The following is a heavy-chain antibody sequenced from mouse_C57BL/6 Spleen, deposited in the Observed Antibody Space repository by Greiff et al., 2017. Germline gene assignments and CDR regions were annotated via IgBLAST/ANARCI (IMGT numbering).Heavy chain of an antibody. CDR2: ISSGGDYI. V-gene: IGHV5-9-1*02. J-gene: IGHJ4*01. Sequence: EVHLVESGAGLVKPGGSLKLSCAASGFTFSSYAMSWVRQTPEKRLEWVAYISSGGDYIYYADTVKGRFTISRDNARNTLYLQMSSLKSEDTAMYYCTRVYGNYEGYYAMDYWGQGTSVTVSS. CDR1: GFTFSSYA. CDR3: TRVYGNYEGYYAMDY. D-gene: IGHD2-1*01.